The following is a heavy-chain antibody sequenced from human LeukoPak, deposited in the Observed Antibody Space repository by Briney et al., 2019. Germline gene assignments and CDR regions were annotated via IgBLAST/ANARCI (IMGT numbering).Heavy chain of an antibody. CDR1: GYTFTGYY. J-gene: IGHJ6*02. Sequence: ASVKVSCKASGYTFTGYYMHWVRQAPGQGLEWMGWINPNSGGTNYAQKFQGRVTMTRDTSISTAYMELSRLRSDDTAVYYCARDRAERLRELTAPCGMDVWGQGTTVTVSS. D-gene: IGHD5-12*01. CDR3: ARDRAERLRELTAPCGMDV. CDR2: INPNSGGT. V-gene: IGHV1-2*02.